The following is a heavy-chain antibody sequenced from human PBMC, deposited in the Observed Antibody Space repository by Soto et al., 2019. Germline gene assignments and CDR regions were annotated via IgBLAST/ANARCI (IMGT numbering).Heavy chain of an antibody. Sequence: EVQLVESGGGLVQPGGSLRLSCAASGFTFSSYWMHWVRQAPGKGLVWVSGINSGGSSTDYADSVKGRFTISGDNAKNTLNLQMHGHRAEDTVVYYCARDIASYADYWGQGTLVTVSS. CDR1: GFTFSSYW. CDR2: INSGGSST. CDR3: ARDIASYADY. V-gene: IGHV3-74*01. J-gene: IGHJ4*02. D-gene: IGHD1-26*01.